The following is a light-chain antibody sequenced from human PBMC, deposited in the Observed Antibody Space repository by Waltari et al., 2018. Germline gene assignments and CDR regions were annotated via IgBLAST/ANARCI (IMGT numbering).Light chain of an antibody. CDR2: DTS. J-gene: IGKJ4*01. Sequence: DIVLTQPPAILSLSPGEWASLSCRASQSGTNYLAWYQQKPGQAPRLLIYDTSNRATGIPVRFSGSGFGTDFTLTISSLEPEDFAVYYCQQRRDWPLTFGGGTKVEIK. CDR3: QQRRDWPLT. V-gene: IGKV3-11*01. CDR1: QSGTNY.